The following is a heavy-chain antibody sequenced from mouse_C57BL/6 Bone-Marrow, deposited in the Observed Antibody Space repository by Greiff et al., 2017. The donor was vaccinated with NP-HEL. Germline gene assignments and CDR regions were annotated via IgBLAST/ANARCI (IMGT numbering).Heavy chain of an antibody. CDR2: IYPRSGNT. J-gene: IGHJ1*03. CDR3: AGVVATRYFDV. CDR1: GYTFTSYG. D-gene: IGHD1-1*01. V-gene: IGHV1-81*01. Sequence: QVQLQQSRAELARPGASVKLSCKASGYTFTSYGISWVKQRTGQGLEWIGEIYPRSGNTYYNEKFKGKATLTADKSSSTAYMELRSLTSEDSAVYFCAGVVATRYFDVWGTGTTVTVSS.